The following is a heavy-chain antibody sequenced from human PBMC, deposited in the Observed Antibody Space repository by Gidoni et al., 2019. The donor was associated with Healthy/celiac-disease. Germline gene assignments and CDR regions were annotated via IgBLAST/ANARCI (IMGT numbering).Heavy chain of an antibody. CDR3: ARGRGTIFGALFDY. Sequence: QVQLQQWGAGLLKPSETLSLTCAVYGGSFSGYYWSWIRQPPGKGLEWIGEINHSGSTNYNPSLKSRFTISVDTSKNQFSLKLSSVTAADTAVYYCARGRGTIFGALFDYWGQGTLVTVSS. CDR1: GGSFSGYY. J-gene: IGHJ4*02. CDR2: INHSGST. V-gene: IGHV4-34*01. D-gene: IGHD3-3*01.